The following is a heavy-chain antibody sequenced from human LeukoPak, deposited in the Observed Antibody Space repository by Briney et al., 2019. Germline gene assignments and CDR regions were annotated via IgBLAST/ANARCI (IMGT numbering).Heavy chain of an antibody. J-gene: IGHJ5*02. D-gene: IGHD2-2*01. CDR1: GGSFSGYC. V-gene: IGHV4-34*01. CDR2: INHSGST. CDR3: ARALFGYCSSTSCSLPVDNWFDP. Sequence: SETLSLTCAVYGGSFSGYCWSWIRQPPGKGLEWIGEINHSGSTNYNPSLKSRVTISVDTSKNQFSLKLSSVTAADTAVYYCARALFGYCSSTSCSLPVDNWFDPWGQGTLVTVSS.